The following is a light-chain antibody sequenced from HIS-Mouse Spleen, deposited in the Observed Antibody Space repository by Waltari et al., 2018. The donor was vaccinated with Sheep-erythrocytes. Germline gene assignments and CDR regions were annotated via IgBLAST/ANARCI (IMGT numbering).Light chain of an antibody. CDR1: QSISSY. V-gene: IGKV1-39*01. CDR3: QQNYSTPPLT. Sequence: IQINQSPSSLSASVGDRVTITCRASQSISSYLNWYQQKPGKAPKLLIFAASSLQSWGPSTFSCSGTGTEFTLTISSLQPEDFATYYCQQNYSTPPLTFGGGAKVVIK. J-gene: IGKJ4*01. CDR2: AAS.